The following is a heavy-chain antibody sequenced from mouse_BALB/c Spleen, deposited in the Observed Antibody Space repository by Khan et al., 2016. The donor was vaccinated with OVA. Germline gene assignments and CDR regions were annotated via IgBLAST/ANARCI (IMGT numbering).Heavy chain of an antibody. V-gene: IGHV3-2*02. CDR2: ISYSGNT. Sequence: EVQLLETGPGLVKPSQSLSLTCTVTGYSITSDYAWNWIRQFPGNKLERMGYISYSGNTKYNPSLKSRISITRDTSKNQFFLQLNFVTIEDTATYYCARIQGGDFDYWGQGTTLTVSS. CDR1: GYSITSDYA. CDR3: ARIQGGDFDY. D-gene: IGHD3-2*02. J-gene: IGHJ2*01.